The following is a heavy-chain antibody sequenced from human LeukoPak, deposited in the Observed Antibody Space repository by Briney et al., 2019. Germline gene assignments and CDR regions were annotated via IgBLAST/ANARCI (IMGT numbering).Heavy chain of an antibody. J-gene: IGHJ4*02. CDR3: ARATPWLLPGY. V-gene: IGHV4-4*07. D-gene: IGHD3-22*01. CDR1: GGPLSNYH. CDR2: IYDSGNT. Sequence: SETLSLTCTVSGGPLSNYHWSWIRQPAGKAPEWLGRIYDSGNTNYNPSLESRVTISVDTSKNQFSLRLTSVTAADTAVYFCARATPWLLPGYWGQGTLVTVSS.